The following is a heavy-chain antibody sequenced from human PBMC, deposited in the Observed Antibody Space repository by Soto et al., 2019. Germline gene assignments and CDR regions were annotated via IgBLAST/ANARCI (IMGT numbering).Heavy chain of an antibody. J-gene: IGHJ6*02. CDR3: ARDTCTNGVGGMDV. D-gene: IGHD2-8*01. Sequence: QVQLVQSGAEVERPGASLKVSCKASGYTFTAFAMHWVRQAPGQRPEWMGWINTGNGDTKYSQKFQGKITITRDTPASTLYVELSSLTSEDTAVYYCARDTCTNGVGGMDVWGRGTTVTVSS. CDR1: GYTFTAFA. CDR2: INTGNGDT. V-gene: IGHV1-3*04.